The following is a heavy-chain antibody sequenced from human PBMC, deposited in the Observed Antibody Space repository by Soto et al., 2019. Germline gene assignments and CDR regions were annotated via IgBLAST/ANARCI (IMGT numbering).Heavy chain of an antibody. D-gene: IGHD2-21*01. CDR3: ARVPGYSIGDL. Sequence: QVQLVQSGAEVKKPGASVKVSCKASGCTFTSYAMHWVRQAPGQRLEWMGWINAGNGNTKYSQKFQGRVTITRDTAASTADMELSSLRSEDTAVYYCARVPGYSIGDLWGRGTLVTVSS. CDR2: INAGNGNT. J-gene: IGHJ2*01. V-gene: IGHV1-3*01. CDR1: GCTFTSYA.